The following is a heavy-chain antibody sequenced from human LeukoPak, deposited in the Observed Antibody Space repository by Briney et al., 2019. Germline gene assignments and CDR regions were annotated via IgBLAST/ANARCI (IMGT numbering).Heavy chain of an antibody. J-gene: IGHJ4*02. CDR3: ARALLDGYNDY. Sequence: PGGSLRLSCAASGFTFSSYAMSWVRQAPGKGLEWVSVIFSGGDTYYADSVKGRFTISRDDSKNTLYLQMTTLRAEDTAVYYCARALLDGYNDYWGQGTLVTVSS. CDR2: IFSGGDT. D-gene: IGHD5-24*01. V-gene: IGHV3-66*01. CDR1: GFTFSSYA.